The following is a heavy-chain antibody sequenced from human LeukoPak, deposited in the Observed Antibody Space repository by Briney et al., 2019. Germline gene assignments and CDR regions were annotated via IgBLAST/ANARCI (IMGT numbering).Heavy chain of an antibody. V-gene: IGHV1-46*01. J-gene: IGHJ4*02. Sequence: ASVKVSCKASGYTFTSFYMHWVRQAPGQGLEWMGIINPSGGSTSYAQKFQGRVTMTRDTSTSTVYMELSSLRSEDTAVYYCASNPPSVPAAMDYWGQGTLVTVSS. CDR3: ASNPPSVPAAMDY. CDR1: GYTFTSFY. CDR2: INPSGGST. D-gene: IGHD2-2*01.